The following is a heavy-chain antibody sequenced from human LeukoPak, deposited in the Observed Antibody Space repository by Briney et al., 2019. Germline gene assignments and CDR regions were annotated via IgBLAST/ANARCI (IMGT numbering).Heavy chain of an antibody. V-gene: IGHV1-2*02. D-gene: IGHD6-19*01. CDR3: ARAGSGWYSREFDY. CDR2: INPNSGGT. J-gene: IGHJ4*02. CDR1: GYTFTGYY. Sequence: GASVKVSCKASGYTFTGYYMHWVRQAPGQGLEWMGWINPNSGGTNYAQKFQGRVTMTRDTSISTAYMELSRLRSDDTAVYYCARAGSGWYSREFDYWGQGTLVTVSS.